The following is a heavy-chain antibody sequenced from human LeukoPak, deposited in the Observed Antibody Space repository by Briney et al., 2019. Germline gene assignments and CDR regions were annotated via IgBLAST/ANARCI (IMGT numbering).Heavy chain of an antibody. V-gene: IGHV1-2*02. Sequence: SVSVSCKASGYTSNGYFMHCVRQAPGQRLEWMGWINPNSGGTNYAQQFQGSVTMTRDTSISTVYVELSRLRSDDTAVYYCARGSYYHPEYWGQGTLVTVSS. CDR3: ARGSYYHPEY. CDR1: GYTSNGYF. CDR2: INPNSGGT. J-gene: IGHJ4*02. D-gene: IGHD1-26*01.